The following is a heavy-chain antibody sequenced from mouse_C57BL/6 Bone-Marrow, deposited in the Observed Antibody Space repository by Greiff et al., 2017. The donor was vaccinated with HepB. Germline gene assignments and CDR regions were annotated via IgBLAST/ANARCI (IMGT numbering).Heavy chain of an antibody. V-gene: IGHV5-4*03. J-gene: IGHJ3*01. CDR1: GFTFSSYA. Sequence: EVKVVESGGGLVKPGGSLKLSCAASGFTFSSYAMSWVRQTPEKRLEWVATISDGGSYTYYPDNVKGRFTISRDNAKNNLYLQMRHLKSEDTAMYYCASPSYYREAWFAYWGQGTLVTVSA. CDR3: ASPSYYREAWFAY. D-gene: IGHD2-14*01. CDR2: ISDGGSYT.